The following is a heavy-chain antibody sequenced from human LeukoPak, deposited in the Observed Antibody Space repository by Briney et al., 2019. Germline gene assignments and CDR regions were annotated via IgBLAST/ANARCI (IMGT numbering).Heavy chain of an antibody. Sequence: SETLSLTCTVSGGSISSYYWSWIRQPPGKGLEWMGYIYYSGSTNYNPSLKSRVTISVDTSKNQFSLKLSSVTAADTAVYYCARHLRQRSYYDSSGAFDYWGQGTLVTVSS. CDR3: ARHLRQRSYYDSSGAFDY. CDR2: IYYSGST. J-gene: IGHJ4*02. D-gene: IGHD3-22*01. CDR1: GGSISSYY. V-gene: IGHV4-59*08.